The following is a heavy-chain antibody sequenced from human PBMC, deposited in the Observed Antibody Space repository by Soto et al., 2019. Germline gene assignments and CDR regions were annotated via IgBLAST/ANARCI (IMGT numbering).Heavy chain of an antibody. D-gene: IGHD6-6*01. J-gene: IGHJ6*03. V-gene: IGHV3-66*01. CDR1: GFTVSSNY. Sequence: EVQLVESGGGLVQPGGSLRLSCAASGFTVSSNYMSWVRQAPGKGLEWVSVIYSGGSTYYADSVKGRFTISRDNSKNTLYLQMNSLRAEDTAVYYGARDLVAARSYMDVWGKGTTVTVSS. CDR3: ARDLVAARSYMDV. CDR2: IYSGGST.